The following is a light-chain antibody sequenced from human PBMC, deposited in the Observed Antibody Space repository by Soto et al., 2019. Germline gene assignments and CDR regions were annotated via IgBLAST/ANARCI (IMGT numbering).Light chain of an antibody. J-gene: IGKJ4*01. V-gene: IGKV3-20*01. CDR3: QQYGSSVLT. Sequence: EIVLTQSPGTLSLSPGERATLSCRASQSVSSSYLVWYQQRPGQPPRLLIYGTSNRAAGIPDRFTGTGSGRDFTLTIYRLEPEDSAVYYCQQYGSSVLTFGGGTKVEIK. CDR1: QSVSSSY. CDR2: GTS.